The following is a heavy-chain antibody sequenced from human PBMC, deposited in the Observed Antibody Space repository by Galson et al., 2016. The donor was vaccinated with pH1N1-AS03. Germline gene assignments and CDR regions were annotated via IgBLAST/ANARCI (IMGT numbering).Heavy chain of an antibody. D-gene: IGHD4-11*01. V-gene: IGHV3-7*03. CDR1: GLTFSDYW. Sequence: SLRLSCAASGLTFSDYWMSWVRQAPGMGLEWVANIKQAGSDTNYVDSVRDRFPISRDNVHNLLYLQMNSLGVEDTAVYYCAFDSYSRAPYWGQGALVTVSS. CDR2: IKQAGSDT. J-gene: IGHJ4*02. CDR3: AFDSYSRAPY.